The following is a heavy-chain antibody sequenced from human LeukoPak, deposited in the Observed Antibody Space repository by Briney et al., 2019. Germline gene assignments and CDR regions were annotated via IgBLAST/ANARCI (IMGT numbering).Heavy chain of an antibody. CDR1: GFNLTVYY. Sequence: PGGSLRLSCVACGFNLTVYYMNWIRQAPEGGLEWVSYISGSGNYLYYGDSVKGRFTISRDHAKNPLYLQTNSLRSEDTAVYYCARSIGSYYTMDVWGQGTTVTVSS. V-gene: IGHV3-11*01. CDR2: ISGSGNYL. CDR3: ARSIGSYYTMDV. J-gene: IGHJ6*02. D-gene: IGHD3-22*01.